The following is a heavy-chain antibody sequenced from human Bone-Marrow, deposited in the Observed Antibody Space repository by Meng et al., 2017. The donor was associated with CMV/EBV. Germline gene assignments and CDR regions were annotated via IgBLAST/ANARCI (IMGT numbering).Heavy chain of an antibody. V-gene: IGHV1-69*05. CDR1: GGTFSSYA. CDR3: ARDLTTGRSYDAFDI. J-gene: IGHJ3*02. CDR2: IIPIFGTA. Sequence: SVKVSCKASGGTFSSYAISWVRQAPGQGLEWMGGIIPIFGTANYAQKFQGRVTITTDESMSTAYMELSSLRSEDTAVYYCARDLTTGRSYDAFDIWGQGTRVTVSS. D-gene: IGHD1-1*01.